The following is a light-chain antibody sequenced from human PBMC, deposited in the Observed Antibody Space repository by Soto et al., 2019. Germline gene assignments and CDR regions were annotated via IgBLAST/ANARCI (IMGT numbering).Light chain of an antibody. CDR2: GAS. V-gene: IGKV3-20*01. J-gene: IGKJ1*01. Sequence: VLTQSPGTLSFSPGERATLSCRASQSVSSSYLAWYQQKPGQAPRLLIYGASNRATGIPDRFSGSGSGPDFTLTISRLEPEDFAVYYCQQYGSSPPWTFGQGTKVDI. CDR1: QSVSSSY. CDR3: QQYGSSPPWT.